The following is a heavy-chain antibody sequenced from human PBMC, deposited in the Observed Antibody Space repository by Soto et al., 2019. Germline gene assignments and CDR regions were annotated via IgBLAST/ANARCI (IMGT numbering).Heavy chain of an antibody. CDR1: GFTFSNDW. J-gene: IGHJ4*02. CDR2: INADGGST. Sequence: PGGSLRLGCAASGFTFSNDWMHWVRQAPGKGLEWVSRINADGGSTHYADSVRGRFTISRDNAKNTLFLQLNSLRVEDTAIYYCIKVLTRGVGVPRFYFDSWGQGTLVTVSS. V-gene: IGHV3-74*01. D-gene: IGHD3-9*01. CDR3: IKVLTRGVGVPRFYFDS.